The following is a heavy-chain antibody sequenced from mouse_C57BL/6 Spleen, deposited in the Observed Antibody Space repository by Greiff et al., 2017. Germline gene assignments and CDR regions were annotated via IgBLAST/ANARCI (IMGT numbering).Heavy chain of an antibody. V-gene: IGHV1-55*01. CDR1: GYTFTSSW. D-gene: IGHD2-4*01. J-gene: IGHJ3*01. CDR2: IYPGSGST. Sequence: QVQLQQPGAELVKPGASVKMSCKASGYTFTSSWITWVKQRPGQGLEWIGDIYPGSGSTNYNEKFKSKATLTVDTSSSTAYMQLSSLTSEDSAVYYCARRGGNDYLFFAYWGQGTLVTVSA. CDR3: ARRGGNDYLFFAY.